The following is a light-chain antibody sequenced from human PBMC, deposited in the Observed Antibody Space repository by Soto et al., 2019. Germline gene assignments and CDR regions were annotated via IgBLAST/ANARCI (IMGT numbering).Light chain of an antibody. CDR3: SSYTSSSTVV. V-gene: IGLV2-11*01. J-gene: IGLJ2*01. CDR2: DVT. Sequence: QSALTQPRSVSESPGQSVTISCTGTSSDVGGYDYLSWYQQHPGKAPKLMIYDVTKRPSGVPDRFSGSKSGNTASLTISGLQAEDEADYYCSSYTSSSTVVFGGGTQLTVL. CDR1: SSDVGGYDY.